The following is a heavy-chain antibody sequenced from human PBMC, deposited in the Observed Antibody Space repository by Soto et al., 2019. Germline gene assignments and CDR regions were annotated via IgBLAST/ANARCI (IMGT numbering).Heavy chain of an antibody. J-gene: IGHJ3*02. CDR2: IYHSGST. Sequence: PSETLSLTCAVSGGSISSGGYSWSWIRQPPGKGLEWIGYIYHSGSTYYNPSLKSRVTISVDRSMNQFSLKLSSVTAADTAVYYCARAHYYDSSGYWDDAFDIWGQGTMVTVSS. V-gene: IGHV4-30-2*01. CDR3: ARAHYYDSSGYWDDAFDI. D-gene: IGHD3-22*01. CDR1: GGSISSGGYS.